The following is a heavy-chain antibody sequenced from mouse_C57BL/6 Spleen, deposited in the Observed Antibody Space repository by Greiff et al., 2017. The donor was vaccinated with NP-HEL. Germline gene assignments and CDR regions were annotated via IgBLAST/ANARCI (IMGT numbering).Heavy chain of an antibody. CDR2: ISDGGSYT. Sequence: EVQGVESGGGLVKPGGSLKLSCAASGFTFSSYAMSWVRQTPEKRLEWVATISDGGSYTYYPDNVKGRFTISRDNAKNNLYLQMSHLKSEDTAMYYCARGPFNWDWYFDVWGTGTTVTVSS. D-gene: IGHD4-1*02. CDR1: GFTFSSYA. CDR3: ARGPFNWDWYFDV. J-gene: IGHJ1*03. V-gene: IGHV5-4*01.